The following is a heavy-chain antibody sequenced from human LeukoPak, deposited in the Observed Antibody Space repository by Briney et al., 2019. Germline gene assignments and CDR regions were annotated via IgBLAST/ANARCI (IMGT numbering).Heavy chain of an antibody. CDR3: ARVGATRGYYFDY. CDR1: GGSISSYY. D-gene: IGHD1-26*01. CDR2: IYYSGST. V-gene: IGHV4-59*01. Sequence: SETLSLTCSVSGGSISSYYWSWIRQPPGKGLEWIGYIYYSGSTNYNPSLKSRVTISVDTSKNQFSLKLSSVTAADTAVYYCARVGATRGYYFDYWGQGTLVTVSS. J-gene: IGHJ4*02.